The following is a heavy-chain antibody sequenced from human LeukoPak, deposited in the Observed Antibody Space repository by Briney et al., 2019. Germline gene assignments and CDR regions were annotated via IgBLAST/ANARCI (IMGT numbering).Heavy chain of an antibody. CDR3: ARSFSGSYYHYFDY. D-gene: IGHD1-26*01. J-gene: IGHJ4*02. CDR2: IYRSGST. Sequence: SETLSLTCTVSGGSISSGSYYWSWIRQPAGKRLEWIGHIYRSGSTNYNPSLKSRVTISVDTSKNQFSLKLSSVTAADTAVYYCARSFSGSYYHYFDYWGQGTLVTVSS. V-gene: IGHV4-61*09. CDR1: GGSISSGSYY.